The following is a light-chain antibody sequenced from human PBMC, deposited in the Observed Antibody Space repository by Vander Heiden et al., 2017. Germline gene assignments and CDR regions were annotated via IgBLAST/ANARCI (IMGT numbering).Light chain of an antibody. CDR2: WGS. CDR3: MQALQTPYT. Sequence: DIVVPQSPLSLPVTLGEPASIPCRSSQSLLHRNGYNYFHWFLQKPGQSPQLLIYWGSNRASGVPDRFSGSGSGRYFTLQISRVEAEDVGVYYCMQALQTPYTFGQGTKLVIK. CDR1: QSLLHRNGYNY. V-gene: IGKV2-28*01. J-gene: IGKJ2*01.